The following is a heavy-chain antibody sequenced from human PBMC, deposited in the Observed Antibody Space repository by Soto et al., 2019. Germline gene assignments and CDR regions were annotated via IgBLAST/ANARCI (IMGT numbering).Heavy chain of an antibody. CDR3: AKEYGSTWIDH. CDR2: MSYDGTKQ. J-gene: IGHJ4*02. V-gene: IGHV3-30*18. D-gene: IGHD6-13*01. CDR1: GFTFSTYG. Sequence: GGSLRLSCAASGFTFSTYGMHWVRQAPGKGLEWVAAMSYDGTKQYYVDSVKGRFTISRDNSRNTLFLQLNSLRDEDTAVYYCAKEYGSTWIDHWGQGT.